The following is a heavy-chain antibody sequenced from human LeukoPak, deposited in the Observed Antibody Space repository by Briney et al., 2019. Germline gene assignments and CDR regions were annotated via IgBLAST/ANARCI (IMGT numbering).Heavy chain of an antibody. D-gene: IGHD3-22*01. CDR3: AKGRYYYDSNNWFDH. J-gene: IGHJ5*02. Sequence: LPGGSLRLSCAASGFTFSSYGMHWVRQAPGKGLVGVAVISYDGSNKYYADSVKGRFTISRDNSKNTLYLQMNSLRAEDTAVYYCAKGRYYYDSNNWFDHWGQGTLVTVSS. CDR2: ISYDGSNK. CDR1: GFTFSSYG. V-gene: IGHV3-30*18.